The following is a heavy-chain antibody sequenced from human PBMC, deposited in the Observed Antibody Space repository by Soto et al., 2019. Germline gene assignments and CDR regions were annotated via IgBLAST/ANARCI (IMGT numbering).Heavy chain of an antibody. CDR1: GYTFTSYG. CDR2: ISAYNGNT. D-gene: IGHD3-22*01. J-gene: IGHJ4*01. Sequence: ASVKVSCKASGYTFTSYGFSWVRQASGQGLEWMGWISAYNGNTNYAQRLQGRVTMTTDTSTSTAYMELRSLRSDDTAVYYCARTSSGYFSPFDDWGHGXLFTVYS. V-gene: IGHV1-18*01. CDR3: ARTSSGYFSPFDD.